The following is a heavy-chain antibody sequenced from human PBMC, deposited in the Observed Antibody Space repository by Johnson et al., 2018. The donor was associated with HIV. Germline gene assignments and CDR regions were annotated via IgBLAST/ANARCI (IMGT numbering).Heavy chain of an antibody. J-gene: IGHJ3*02. CDR1: GFTFDDFA. Sequence: QLVEFGGGLLLPGRSRRLSCSAYGFTFDDFAMHRVRQSPGKGLEWVSCISLDIRRIGFAASGLRRFPLSRDNAKNSLYLQMNSLRAEDTALYYCANGRGSSWTPYDAFDIWGQGTMVTVSS. CDR2: ISLDIRRI. D-gene: IGHD6-13*01. CDR3: ANGRGSSWTPYDAFDI. V-gene: IGHV3-9*01.